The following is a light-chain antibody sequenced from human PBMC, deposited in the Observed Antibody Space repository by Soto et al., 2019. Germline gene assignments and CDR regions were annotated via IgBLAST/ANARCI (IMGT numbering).Light chain of an antibody. J-gene: IGKJ1*01. CDR1: QSISSW. CDR2: DAS. Sequence: DIQMTQSPSTLSASVGDRVTITCRASQSISSWLAWYQQKPGKAPKLLIYDASSLQSGVPPRFSGSGSGTDFTLAISSLQPEDSATYYCLQDINYPWTFGQGTKVDIK. V-gene: IGKV1-5*01. CDR3: LQDINYPWT.